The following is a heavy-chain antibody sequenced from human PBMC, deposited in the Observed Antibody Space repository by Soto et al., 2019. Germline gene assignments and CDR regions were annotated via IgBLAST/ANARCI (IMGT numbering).Heavy chain of an antibody. CDR2: IYYSGST. Sequence: SETLSLTCTVSGGSISSYYWSWIRQPPGKGLEWIGYIYYSGSTNYNPSLKSRVTISVDTSKNQFSLKLSSVTAADTAVYYCARENYDSSGYYSTYYFDYWGQGTLVTVS. CDR3: ARENYDSSGYYSTYYFDY. D-gene: IGHD3-22*01. CDR1: GGSISSYY. V-gene: IGHV4-59*01. J-gene: IGHJ4*02.